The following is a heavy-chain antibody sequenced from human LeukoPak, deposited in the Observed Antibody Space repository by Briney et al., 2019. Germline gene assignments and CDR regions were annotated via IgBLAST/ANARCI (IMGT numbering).Heavy chain of an antibody. CDR3: AKDIYYYASSGYIFDY. Sequence: GGSLRLSCAASGFTFDDYAMHWVRQAPGRGLEWVSGISWNSGSIGYADSVKGRFTISRDNAKNSLYLQMNSLRAEDTALYYCAKDIYYYASSGYIFDYWGQGTLVTVSS. CDR2: ISWNSGSI. CDR1: GFTFDDYA. D-gene: IGHD3-22*01. J-gene: IGHJ4*02. V-gene: IGHV3-9*01.